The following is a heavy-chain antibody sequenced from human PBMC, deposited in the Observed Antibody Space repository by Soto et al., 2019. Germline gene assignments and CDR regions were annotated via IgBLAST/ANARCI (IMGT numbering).Heavy chain of an antibody. D-gene: IGHD3-10*01. V-gene: IGHV4-30-4*01. CDR2: IYYSGST. J-gene: IGHJ1*01. CDR3: ARAPYLPGAQYFQH. CDR1: GGSISSGDYY. Sequence: SETLSITCTFSGGSISSGDYYWSWIRQPPGKGLEWIGYIYYSGSTYYNPSLKSRVTISVDTSKNQFSLKLSSVTAADTAVYYCARAPYLPGAQYFQHWGQGTMVTVSS.